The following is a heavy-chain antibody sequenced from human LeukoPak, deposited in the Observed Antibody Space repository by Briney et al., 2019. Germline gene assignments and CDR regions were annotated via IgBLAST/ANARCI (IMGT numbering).Heavy chain of an antibody. Sequence: GGSPRLSCAASGFTFSSYSMNWVRQAPGKGLEWVSSISSSSSYIYYADSVKGRFTISRDNAKNSLYLQMNSLRAEDTAVYYCARDGYYYDSSGYMYWGQGTLVTVSS. J-gene: IGHJ4*02. CDR2: ISSSSSYI. CDR1: GFTFSSYS. D-gene: IGHD3-22*01. V-gene: IGHV3-21*01. CDR3: ARDGYYYDSSGYMY.